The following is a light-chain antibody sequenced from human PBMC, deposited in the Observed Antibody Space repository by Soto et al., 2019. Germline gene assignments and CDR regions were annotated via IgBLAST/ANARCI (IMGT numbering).Light chain of an antibody. V-gene: IGKV1-5*03. J-gene: IGKJ1*01. CDR1: QSISSW. CDR2: KAS. Sequence: DIQMTQSPSTLPASVGDRVTITCRASQSISSWLAWYQQKPGKAPKLLIYKASSLESGVPSRFSGSGSGTEFTLTISSLQPDDFATYYCQQYRTFGQGTKVDIK. CDR3: QQYRT.